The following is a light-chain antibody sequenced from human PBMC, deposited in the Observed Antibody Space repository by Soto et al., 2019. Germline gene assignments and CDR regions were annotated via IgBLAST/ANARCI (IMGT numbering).Light chain of an antibody. CDR1: QTISRTY. V-gene: IGKV3-20*01. J-gene: IGKJ3*01. Sequence: EIVLTQSPGTLSLSPGERATLSCRASQTISRTYIAWYQHKRGQAPRLLIFAASSRATGIPDRFSGSGSGPDFSLTISRLEPEDSAVYFCQQFVTSPYTFGPGTKVDIK. CDR2: AAS. CDR3: QQFVTSPYT.